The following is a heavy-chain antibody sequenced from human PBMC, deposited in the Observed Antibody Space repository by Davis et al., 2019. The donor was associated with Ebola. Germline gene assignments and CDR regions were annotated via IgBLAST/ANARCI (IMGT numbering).Heavy chain of an antibody. D-gene: IGHD4-23*01. CDR3: ARGGAVVTRVIDY. Sequence: ASVKVSCKASGYTFTGYYMHWVRQAPGQGLEWMGWINPNSGGTNYAQKFQGWVTMTRDTSISTAYMELSRLRSDDTAVYYCARGGAVVTRVIDYWGQGTLVTVSS. V-gene: IGHV1-2*04. J-gene: IGHJ4*02. CDR2: INPNSGGT. CDR1: GYTFTGYY.